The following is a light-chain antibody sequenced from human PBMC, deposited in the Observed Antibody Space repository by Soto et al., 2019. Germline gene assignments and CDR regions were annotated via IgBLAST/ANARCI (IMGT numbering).Light chain of an antibody. Sequence: EIVVTQSPATLSVSPGERATLSCRASQSVGNNFAWYQQKPGQAPRLLIFATSTRATGVPARFSGSGSGTEFTLTISSLQSEDFAVYYCQQYGDWPLTFDGGDKVEIE. CDR3: QQYGDWPLT. V-gene: IGKV3-15*01. J-gene: IGKJ4*01. CDR1: QSVGNN. CDR2: ATS.